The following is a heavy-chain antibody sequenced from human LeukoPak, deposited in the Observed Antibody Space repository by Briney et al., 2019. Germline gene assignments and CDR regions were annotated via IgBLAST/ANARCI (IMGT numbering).Heavy chain of an antibody. CDR1: GFNVSSNY. V-gene: IGHV3-53*01. Sequence: GGSLRLSCAASGFNVSSNYMSWVRQAPGKGLEWVSVIYSGGKTFYPDSVNGRFTISRDISKNTLYLQMDSLRAEDTALYYCARNQAVAANRGAFDIWGQGTMVTVSS. CDR3: ARNQAVAANRGAFDI. D-gene: IGHD6-19*01. J-gene: IGHJ3*02. CDR2: IYSGGKT.